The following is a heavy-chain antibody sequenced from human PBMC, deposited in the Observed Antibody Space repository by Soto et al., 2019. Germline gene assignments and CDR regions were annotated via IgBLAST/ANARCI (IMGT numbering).Heavy chain of an antibody. CDR3: ARAHYDFWSGYYQSGDNWYFDL. CDR2: ISSSGSTI. D-gene: IGHD3-3*01. Sequence: GGSLRLSCAASGFTFSDYYMSWIRQAPGKGLEWVSYISSSGSTIYYADSVKGRFTISRDNAKNSLYLQMNSLRAEDTAVYYCARAHYDFWSGYYQSGDNWYFDLWGRGTLVTVSS. CDR1: GFTFSDYY. V-gene: IGHV3-11*01. J-gene: IGHJ2*01.